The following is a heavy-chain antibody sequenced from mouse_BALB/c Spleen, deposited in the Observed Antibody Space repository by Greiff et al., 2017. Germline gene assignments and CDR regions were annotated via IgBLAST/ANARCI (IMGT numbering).Heavy chain of an antibody. CDR2: INSNGGST. CDR1: GFTFSSYG. CDR3: ARGDDYAAWFAY. J-gene: IGHJ3*01. D-gene: IGHD2-4*01. V-gene: IGHV5-6-3*01. Sequence: EVKVVESGGGLVQPGGSLKLSCAASGFTFSSYGMSWVRQTPDKRLELVATINSNGGSTYYPDSVKGRFTISRDNAKNTLYLQMSSLKSEDTAMYYCARGDDYAAWFAYWGQGTLVTVSA.